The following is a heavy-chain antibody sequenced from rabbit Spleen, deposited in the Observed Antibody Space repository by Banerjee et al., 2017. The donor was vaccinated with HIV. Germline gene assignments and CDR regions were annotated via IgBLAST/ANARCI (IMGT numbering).Heavy chain of an antibody. CDR3: ARDTSSSFSSYGMDL. D-gene: IGHD1-1*01. Sequence: QEQLVESGGGLVQPEGSLTLTCKASEFSFSGTYYMCWVRQAPGKGLEWIACIDAGSTGFTYFATWAKGRFTISKSSSTTVTLQMTRLTAADTATYFCARDTSSSFSSYGMDLWGPGTLVTVS. CDR1: EFSFSGTYY. CDR2: IDAGSTGFT. V-gene: IGHV1S45*01. J-gene: IGHJ6*01.